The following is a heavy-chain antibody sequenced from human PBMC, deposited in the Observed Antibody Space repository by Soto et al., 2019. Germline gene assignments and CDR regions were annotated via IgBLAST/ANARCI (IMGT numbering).Heavy chain of an antibody. CDR1: GYTFTSYG. V-gene: IGHV1-18*01. J-gene: IGHJ6*02. D-gene: IGHD5-12*01. CDR3: ARDEGGYSGYDRRGTNYYYYYGMDV. Sequence: GASVKVSCKASGYTFTSYGISWVRQAPGQGLEWMGWISAYNGNTNYAQKLQGRVTMTTDTSTSTAYMELRSLRSDDTAVYYCARDEGGYSGYDRRGTNYYYYYGMDVWGQGTTVTVSS. CDR2: ISAYNGNT.